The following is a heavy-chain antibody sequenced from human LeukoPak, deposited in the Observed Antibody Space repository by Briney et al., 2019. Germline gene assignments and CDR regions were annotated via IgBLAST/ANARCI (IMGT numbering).Heavy chain of an antibody. Sequence: PSETLSLTCTVSGGSINNYYWSWIRQPAGKGLEWIGRIDTSGNTNCKPSLKSRVTMSVDTSKKQFSLKLSSVTAADTAVYYCARVSSSWYQDWYFDLWGRGTLVTVSS. CDR3: ARVSSSWYQDWYFDL. CDR1: GGSINNYY. D-gene: IGHD6-13*01. J-gene: IGHJ2*01. CDR2: IDTSGNT. V-gene: IGHV4-4*07.